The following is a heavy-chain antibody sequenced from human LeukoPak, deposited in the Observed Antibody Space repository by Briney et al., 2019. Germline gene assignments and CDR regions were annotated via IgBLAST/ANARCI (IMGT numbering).Heavy chain of an antibody. J-gene: IGHJ4*02. Sequence: PGGSLRLSCAASGFTFSSYEFNWVRQAPGKGLEWVSYISSSGRTIFYADSVKGRFTISRDNAKNSLYLQMNSLRAEDTAVYYCATCNGDCYFNFWGQGTLVTVSS. CDR1: GFTFSSYE. CDR3: ATCNGDCYFNF. D-gene: IGHD2-21*02. V-gene: IGHV3-48*03. CDR2: ISSSGRTI.